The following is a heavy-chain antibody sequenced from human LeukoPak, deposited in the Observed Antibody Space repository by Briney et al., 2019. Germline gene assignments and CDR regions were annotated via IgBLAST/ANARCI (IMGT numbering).Heavy chain of an antibody. CDR2: IYYSGST. D-gene: IGHD1-26*01. V-gene: IGHV4-59*01. CDR1: GGSISNYY. CDR3: ARESRWELRD. Sequence: SETLSLTCNVSGGSISNYYWTWVRQPPGKGLEWIGYIYYSGSTNYNPSLKSRVTISVDTSKNQFSLKLSSVTAADTAVYYCARESRWELRDWGQGTLVTVSS. J-gene: IGHJ4*02.